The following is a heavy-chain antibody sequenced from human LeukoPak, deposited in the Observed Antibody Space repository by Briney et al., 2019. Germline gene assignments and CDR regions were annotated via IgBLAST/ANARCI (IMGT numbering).Heavy chain of an antibody. Sequence: PGGSLRLSCAASGFTFSSCEMNCVRQSPGKGLEWISYITRSGNTIYYADSVKGRFTISRDNGKNSLYLQMNSLRAEDTAVYYCAREETGDYFDYWGQGTLVTVSS. CDR1: GFTFSSCE. J-gene: IGHJ4*02. CDR3: AREETGDYFDY. V-gene: IGHV3-48*03. D-gene: IGHD1-1*01. CDR2: ITRSGNTI.